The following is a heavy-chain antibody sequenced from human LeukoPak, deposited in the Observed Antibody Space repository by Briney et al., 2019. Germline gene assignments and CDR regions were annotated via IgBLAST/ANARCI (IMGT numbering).Heavy chain of an antibody. D-gene: IGHD5-12*01. Sequence: ASVKVSCKASGYTFTSYDINWVRQAPGQGLEWMGWINPNSGGTNYAQKFQGRVTMTRDTSISTAYMELSRLRSDDTAVYYCARFKWLPSTYFDYWGQGTLVTVSS. CDR2: INPNSGGT. CDR1: GYTFTSYD. J-gene: IGHJ4*02. V-gene: IGHV1-2*02. CDR3: ARFKWLPSTYFDY.